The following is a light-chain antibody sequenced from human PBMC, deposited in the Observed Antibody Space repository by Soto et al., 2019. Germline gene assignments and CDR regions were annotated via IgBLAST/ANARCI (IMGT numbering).Light chain of an antibody. CDR3: SSYTSSSTLV. Sequence: VLTQPASVSGSPGQSITISCTGASSDVANNEYVSWYQQHPGNAPKLMIHEVRNRPSGVSDRFSGSKSGNTASLTISGLQAEDEADYYCSSYTSSSTLVFGTGTKVTVL. J-gene: IGLJ1*01. V-gene: IGLV2-14*03. CDR1: SSDVANNEY. CDR2: EVR.